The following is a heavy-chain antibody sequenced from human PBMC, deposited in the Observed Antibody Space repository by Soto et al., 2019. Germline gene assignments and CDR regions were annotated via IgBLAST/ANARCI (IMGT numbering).Heavy chain of an antibody. Sequence: ASVKVSCKASGYTFTSYGISWVRQAPGQGLEWMGWISAYNGNTNYAQKLQGRVTMTTDTSTSTAYIELRSLRSDDTAVYYCARGPPRGYSGYDYYYVMDVWGQGTTVTVSS. D-gene: IGHD5-12*01. CDR2: ISAYNGNT. J-gene: IGHJ6*02. CDR1: GYTFTSYG. CDR3: ARGPPRGYSGYDYYYVMDV. V-gene: IGHV1-18*01.